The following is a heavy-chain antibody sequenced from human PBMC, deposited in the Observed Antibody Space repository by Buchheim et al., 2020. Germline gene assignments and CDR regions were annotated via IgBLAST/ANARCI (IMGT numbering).Heavy chain of an antibody. V-gene: IGHV3-30*03. Sequence: QVQLVESGGGVVQPGRSLRLSCAASGFTFSSYGMHWVRQAPGKGLEWVAVISYDGSNKYYADSVKGRFTISRDNSKNTLYLQMNSLRAEDTAVYYCARTVSVTAGPFDYWGQGTL. CDR1: GFTFSSYG. CDR2: ISYDGSNK. D-gene: IGHD1-1*01. CDR3: ARTVSVTAGPFDY. J-gene: IGHJ4*02.